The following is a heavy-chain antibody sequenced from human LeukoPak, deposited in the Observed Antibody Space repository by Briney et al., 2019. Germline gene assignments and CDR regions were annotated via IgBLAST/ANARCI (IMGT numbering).Heavy chain of an antibody. CDR1: GFTFGDYA. D-gene: IGHD1-14*01. CDR3: TRDPDRGKFDY. J-gene: IGHJ4*02. CDR2: IRSKAYGGTT. V-gene: IGHV3-49*03. Sequence: GGSLRLSCTASGFTFGDYAMSWFRQAPGKGLEWVGFIRSKAYGGTTEYAASAKGRFTISRDDSKSIAYLQMNSLKTEDTAVYYCTRDPDRGKFDYWGQGTLVTVSS.